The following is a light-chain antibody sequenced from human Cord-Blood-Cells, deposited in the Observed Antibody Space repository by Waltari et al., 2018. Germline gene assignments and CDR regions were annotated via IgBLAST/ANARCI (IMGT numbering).Light chain of an antibody. Sequence: SYELTQPPSVSVSPGQTASITCSGDKLGDKYACWYQQKPAQSPVLVIYQDSKRPSGLPARVSGSNSGNTATLTISGTQAMDEADYYCQAWDSSTYVFGTGTKVTVL. CDR1: KLGDKY. CDR2: QDS. CDR3: QAWDSSTYV. V-gene: IGLV3-1*01. J-gene: IGLJ1*01.